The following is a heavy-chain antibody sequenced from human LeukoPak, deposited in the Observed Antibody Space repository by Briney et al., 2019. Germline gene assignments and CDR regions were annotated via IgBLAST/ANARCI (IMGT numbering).Heavy chain of an antibody. D-gene: IGHD2-21*01. Sequence: ASVKVSCKTSGYTLTDYYIHWVRQAPGQGLEWMGWVNPHSGTTTYAQKFQGRVSMTTDTSINTVHVEMSRLRLDDTALYFCARTGAHYGSDGEYYSHGFDEWGQGTMVTVSS. CDR3: ARTGAHYGSDGEYYSHGFDE. CDR1: GYTLTDYY. CDR2: VNPHSGTT. J-gene: IGHJ3*01. V-gene: IGHV1-2*02.